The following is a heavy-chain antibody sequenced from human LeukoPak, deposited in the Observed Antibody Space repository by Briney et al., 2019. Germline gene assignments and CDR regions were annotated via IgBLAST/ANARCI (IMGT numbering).Heavy chain of an antibody. J-gene: IGHJ4*02. Sequence: PGGSLRLSCAASGFTFDDYAMHWVRQAPGKGLEWVSGISWNSGSIGYADSVKGRFTISRDNAKNSLYLQMNSLRAEDTALYYCAKELIAAAGPFDYWGQGTLVTVSS. V-gene: IGHV3-9*01. CDR1: GFTFDDYA. D-gene: IGHD6-13*01. CDR2: ISWNSGSI. CDR3: AKELIAAAGPFDY.